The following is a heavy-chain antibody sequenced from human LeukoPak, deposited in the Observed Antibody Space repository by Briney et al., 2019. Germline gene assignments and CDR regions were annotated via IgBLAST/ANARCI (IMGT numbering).Heavy chain of an antibody. CDR1: GGTFSSYA. CDR3: ARIIKNIYGMGV. V-gene: IGHV1-69*13. D-gene: IGHD2/OR15-2a*01. J-gene: IGHJ6*02. Sequence: SVKLSCKASGGTFSSYAISWVRQAPGQELEWMGGIIPIFGTANYAQKFQGRVTITADESTSTAYMELSSLRSEDTAVYYCARIIKNIYGMGVWGQGITVTVSS. CDR2: IIPIFGTA.